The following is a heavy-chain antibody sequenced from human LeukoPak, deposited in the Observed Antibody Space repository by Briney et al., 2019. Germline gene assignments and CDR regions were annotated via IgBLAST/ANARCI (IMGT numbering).Heavy chain of an antibody. V-gene: IGHV3-53*05. J-gene: IGHJ6*04. CDR2: IYRGGST. Sequence: GGSLRLSCAASGFTVSSNYMSWVRQAPGKGLEWVSVIYRGGSTYYADSVKGRFTISRDNSEDTLYLQIITLRAVDTAVYYCARNRLRATATYMDVWGKGTTVTVSS. CDR1: GFTVSSNY. CDR3: ARNRLRATATYMDV. D-gene: IGHD2-15*01.